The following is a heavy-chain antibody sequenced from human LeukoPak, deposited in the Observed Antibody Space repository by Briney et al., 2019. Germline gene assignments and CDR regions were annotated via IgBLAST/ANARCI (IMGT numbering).Heavy chain of an antibody. CDR1: GYTFTSYD. J-gene: IGHJ4*02. CDR2: MNPNSGNT. V-gene: IGHV1-8*01. D-gene: IGHD5-18*01. CDR3: ARGSGYSYGLDY. Sequence: ASVKVSCKASGYTFTSYDINWVRQATGQGLEWMGWMNPNSGNTGYVQKFQGRVTMTRNTSISTAYMELSSLRSEDTGVYYCARGSGYSYGLDYWGQGTLVTVSS.